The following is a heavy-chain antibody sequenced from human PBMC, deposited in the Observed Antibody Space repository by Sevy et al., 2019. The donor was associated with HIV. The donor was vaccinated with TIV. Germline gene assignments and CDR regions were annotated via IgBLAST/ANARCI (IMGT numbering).Heavy chain of an antibody. CDR2: IKSKTDGGTA. CDR1: GFTFSSYE. J-gene: IGHJ6*02. V-gene: IGHV3-15*01. CDR3: ASVVKNDFWDGHVNYYGLDV. Sequence: GGSLRLSCEASGFTFSSYEMNWVRQAPGKGLEWVGRIKSKTDGGTADYAAHVKGRFTISRDDSENTLYLQMNSLKTEDTAVYYCASVVKNDFWDGHVNYYGLDVWGQGTTVTVSS. D-gene: IGHD3-3*01.